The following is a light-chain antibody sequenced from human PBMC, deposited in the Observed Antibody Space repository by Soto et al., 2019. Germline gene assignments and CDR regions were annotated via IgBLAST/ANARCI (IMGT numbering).Light chain of an antibody. CDR2: EVS. Sequence: SALTQPPSVSGSPGQSVTISCTGTSSDVGSYNRVSWYQQSPGTAPKLMIYEVSNRPSGVPDRFSGSKSGNTASLTISGLQAEDEADYYCSSYTGSSTYVFGTGTKVTVL. CDR1: SSDVGSYNR. V-gene: IGLV2-18*02. CDR3: SSYTGSSTYV. J-gene: IGLJ1*01.